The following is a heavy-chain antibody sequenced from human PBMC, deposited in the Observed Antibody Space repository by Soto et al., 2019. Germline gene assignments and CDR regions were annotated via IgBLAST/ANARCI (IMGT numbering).Heavy chain of an antibody. CDR3: ARSQTVTTLSYDAFDI. J-gene: IGHJ3*02. CDR1: GGTFSSYI. D-gene: IGHD4-17*01. V-gene: IGHV1-69*06. CDR2: IIPIFGTA. Sequence: GASVKVSCKASGGTFSSYIISWVRQAPGQGLEWMGGIIPIFGTANYAQKFQDRVTITADTSTSTVYMELRSLRSDDTAVYYCARSQTVTTLSYDAFDIWGRGTVVTVS.